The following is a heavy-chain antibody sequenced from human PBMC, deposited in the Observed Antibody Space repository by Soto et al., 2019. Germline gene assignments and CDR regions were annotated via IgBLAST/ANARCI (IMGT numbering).Heavy chain of an antibody. Sequence: QVQLVQSGAELKKPGASVKVSCKASGYTFIVYSIHWVRRAPGQGLEWMGGINPNSGATNIAQTFRGRVTMTTDTSISTAFIELSRLTSDATAVYYCARGGLYSYPYWGQGTLVTVSS. CDR3: ARGGLYSYPY. CDR2: INPNSGAT. CDR1: GYTFIVYS. V-gene: IGHV1-2*02. J-gene: IGHJ4*02. D-gene: IGHD3-16*02.